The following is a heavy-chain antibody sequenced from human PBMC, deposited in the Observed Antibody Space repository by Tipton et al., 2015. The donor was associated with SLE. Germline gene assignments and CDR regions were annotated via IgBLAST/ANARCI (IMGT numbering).Heavy chain of an antibody. CDR1: GGSISSYY. CDR3: ARSIVVVAAAVLPDAFDI. V-gene: IGHV4-39*01. Sequence: TLSLTCTVSGGSISSYYWGWIRQPPGKGLEWIGSIYYSGSTYYNPSLKSRVTISVDTSKNQFSLKLSSVTAADTAVYYCARSIVVVAAAVLPDAFDIWGQGTMVTVSS. J-gene: IGHJ3*02. CDR2: IYYSGST. D-gene: IGHD2-15*01.